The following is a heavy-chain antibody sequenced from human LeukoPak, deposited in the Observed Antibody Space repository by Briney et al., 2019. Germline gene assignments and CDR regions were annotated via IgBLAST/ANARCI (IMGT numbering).Heavy chain of an antibody. D-gene: IGHD3-22*01. Sequence: ASVKVSCKASGYTFTGYYMHWVRQAPGQGLEWMGWINPNSGGTNYAQKFQGRVTMTRDTSISTAYMELSRLRSDDTAVYYCARGFGGSGYSFDYWGQGTLVTVSS. CDR3: ARGFGGSGYSFDY. V-gene: IGHV1-2*02. CDR2: INPNSGGT. J-gene: IGHJ4*02. CDR1: GYTFTGYY.